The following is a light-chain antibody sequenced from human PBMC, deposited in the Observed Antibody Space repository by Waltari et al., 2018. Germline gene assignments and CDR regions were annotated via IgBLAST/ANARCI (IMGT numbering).Light chain of an antibody. V-gene: IGLV4-69*01. Sequence: QLVLTQSPSASASLGASVKLTCTLSSGHSSNVIAWLQQHPEKGPRYLMKVKRDGSHSKGDEIPAGFSGSSSGTGRYLTISSLQSEDEADYYCQTGGHGTWVFGGGTKLTVL. CDR2: VKRDGSH. CDR1: SGHSSNV. J-gene: IGLJ3*02. CDR3: QTGGHGTWV.